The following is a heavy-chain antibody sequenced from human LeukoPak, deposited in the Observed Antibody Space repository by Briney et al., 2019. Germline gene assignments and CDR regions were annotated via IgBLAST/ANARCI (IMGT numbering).Heavy chain of an antibody. CDR1: GDSLSPFY. Sequence: PSETLSLTCSVSGDSLSPFYWSWIRQPQGKALEWIGDIHYSGRTNYNPSVRTRLSLTADTSNNQLSLKLTSVSVADTAVYYCARDYGQDMGFDHWGQEARDIVSS. D-gene: IGHD4-17*01. J-gene: IGHJ4*02. CDR3: ARDYGQDMGFDH. V-gene: IGHV4-59*01. CDR2: IHYSGRT.